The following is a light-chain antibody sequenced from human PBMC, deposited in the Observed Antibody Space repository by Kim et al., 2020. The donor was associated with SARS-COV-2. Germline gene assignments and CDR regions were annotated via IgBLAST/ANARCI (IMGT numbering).Light chain of an antibody. J-gene: IGKJ4*01. CDR1: QSVYSS. CDR2: GAS. V-gene: IGKV1-39*01. Sequence: ASVGVRVSITCSSDQSVYSSLNWFQQKPGQPPKLLIQGASNLQSGVPSRFRGSGSGAEFTLTISSLQPEDFATYYCQQSYRTPLTFGGGTKVDIK. CDR3: QQSYRTPLT.